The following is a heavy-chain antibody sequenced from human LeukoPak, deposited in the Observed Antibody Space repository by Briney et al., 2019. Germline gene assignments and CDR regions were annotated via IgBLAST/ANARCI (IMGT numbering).Heavy chain of an antibody. D-gene: IGHD6-13*01. V-gene: IGHV3-30*04. CDR3: ARGSYSSSWKTFDY. CDR2: ISYDGSIN. Sequence: GGSLRLSCAASGFTFSSYSIHWVRQAPGKGLEWVALISYDGSINDYADSVKGRFTISRDNSKNTLYLQMNSLRADDTAMYYCARGSYSSSWKTFDYWGQGTLVTVSS. CDR1: GFTFSSYS. J-gene: IGHJ4*02.